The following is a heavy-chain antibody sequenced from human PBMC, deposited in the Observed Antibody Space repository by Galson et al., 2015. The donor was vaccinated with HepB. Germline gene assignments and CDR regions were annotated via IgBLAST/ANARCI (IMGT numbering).Heavy chain of an antibody. V-gene: IGHV3-30*03. Sequence: SLRLSCAASGFTFSNYGMNWVRQAPGKGLEWVAVISYDGSNSYFIDSVKGRFTISRDNSKNTLYLQMSSVRAEDTAVYYCVRGYYDSSGFWGDDHWGQGTLVTVSS. D-gene: IGHD3-22*01. CDR3: VRGYYDSSGFWGDDH. CDR2: ISYDGSNS. CDR1: GFTFSNYG. J-gene: IGHJ4*02.